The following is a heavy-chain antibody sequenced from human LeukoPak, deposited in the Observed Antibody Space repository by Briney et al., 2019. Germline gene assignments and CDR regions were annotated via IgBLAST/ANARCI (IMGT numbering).Heavy chain of an antibody. D-gene: IGHD2-15*01. CDR3: AHSLAPSPFDY. CDR2: IYYSGST. CDR1: GVSISSYY. V-gene: IGHV4-59*01. Sequence: SETLSLTCTVSGVSISSYYWSWIRQPPGKGLEWIGYIYYSGSTNYNPSLKSRVTISVDTSKNQFSLKLSSVTAADTAVYYCAHSLAPSPFDYWGQGTLVTVSS. J-gene: IGHJ4*02.